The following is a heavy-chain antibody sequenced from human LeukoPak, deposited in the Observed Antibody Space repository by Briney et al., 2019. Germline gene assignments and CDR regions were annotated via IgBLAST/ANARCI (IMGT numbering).Heavy chain of an antibody. V-gene: IGHV3-23*01. J-gene: IGHJ4*02. Sequence: GGSLRLSCAASGFTFSSYAMSWVRQAPGKGLGWVSAISGSGGSTYYADSVKGRFTISRDNSKNTLYLQMNSLRAEDTAVYYCAKANRPYSSSWYPFDYWGQGTLVTVSS. CDR1: GFTFSSYA. CDR2: ISGSGGST. CDR3: AKANRPYSSSWYPFDY. D-gene: IGHD6-13*01.